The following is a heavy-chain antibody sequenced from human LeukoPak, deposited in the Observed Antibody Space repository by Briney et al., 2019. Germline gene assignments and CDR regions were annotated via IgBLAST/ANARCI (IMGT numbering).Heavy chain of an antibody. Sequence: HSGGSLRLSCAASGFTFSSYGMHWVRQAPGKGLEWAVVIWYDGSNKYFADTVKGRFTISRDNSKNTLYLQMNSLRAEDTAVYYCARVPTLYCSGGSCYSLYYYGMDVWGQGTTVTVSS. D-gene: IGHD2-15*01. CDR1: GFTFSSYG. CDR3: ARVPTLYCSGGSCYSLYYYGMDV. J-gene: IGHJ6*02. CDR2: IWYDGSNK. V-gene: IGHV3-33*01.